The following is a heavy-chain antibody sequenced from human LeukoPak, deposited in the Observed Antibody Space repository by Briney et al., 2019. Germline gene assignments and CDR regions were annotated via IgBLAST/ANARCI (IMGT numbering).Heavy chain of an antibody. V-gene: IGHV4-4*07. D-gene: IGHD6-19*01. Sequence: PSETLSLTCTVSGGPINSYYWNWIRQPAGKGLEWIGHIQTSGSTKYNPSLKSRVTMSIDTSKNLFSLNLYSVTAADTAVYYCATNYTAVSAFDSWGQGTLVTVSS. CDR2: IQTSGST. CDR3: ATNYTAVSAFDS. J-gene: IGHJ4*02. CDR1: GGPINSYY.